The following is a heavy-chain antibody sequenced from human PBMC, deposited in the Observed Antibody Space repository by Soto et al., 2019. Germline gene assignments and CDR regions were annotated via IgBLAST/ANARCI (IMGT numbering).Heavy chain of an antibody. J-gene: IGHJ6*02. Sequence: PGGSLRLSCAASGFTFSSYAMSWVRQAPGKGLEWVSAISGSGGSTYYADSVKGRFTISRDNSKNTLYLQMNSLRAEDTAVYYCAKTTNLLWFGELLTTYYYGMDVWGQGTTVTVSS. D-gene: IGHD3-10*01. CDR1: GFTFSSYA. V-gene: IGHV3-23*01. CDR2: ISGSGGST. CDR3: AKTTNLLWFGELLTTYYYGMDV.